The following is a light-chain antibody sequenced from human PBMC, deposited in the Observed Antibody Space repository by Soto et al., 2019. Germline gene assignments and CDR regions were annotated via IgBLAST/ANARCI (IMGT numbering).Light chain of an antibody. Sequence: EIVLTQSPGTLSLSPGERATLSCRASQSVSSTYLAWYQQKPGQAPRLLIYGASSRATSIPDRFSGSGSGTDFTLTISGLEPEDFAVYYCQQYGSSPRITFGQGTRLEIK. CDR2: GAS. CDR1: QSVSSTY. J-gene: IGKJ5*01. V-gene: IGKV3-20*01. CDR3: QQYGSSPRIT.